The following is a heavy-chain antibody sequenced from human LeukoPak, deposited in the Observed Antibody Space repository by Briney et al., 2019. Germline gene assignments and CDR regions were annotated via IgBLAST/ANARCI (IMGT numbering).Heavy chain of an antibody. D-gene: IGHD5-24*01. V-gene: IGHV3-74*01. Sequence: GGSLRLSCAASGFTFSSFWMHWVRQAPGKGLAWVSRINSVGSSTGYADSVKGRFTISRDNSKNTLYLQMSSLRAEDTAVYYCVKDRGWLQPFDYWGQGTLVTVSS. CDR2: INSVGSST. CDR3: VKDRGWLQPFDY. CDR1: GFTFSSFW. J-gene: IGHJ4*02.